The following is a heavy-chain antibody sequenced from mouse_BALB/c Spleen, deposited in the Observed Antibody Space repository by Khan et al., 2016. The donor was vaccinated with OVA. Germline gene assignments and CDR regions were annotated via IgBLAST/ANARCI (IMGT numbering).Heavy chain of an antibody. CDR1: GYSITSDYA. V-gene: IGHV3-2*02. D-gene: IGHD1-1*02. CDR3: ARAAYYANWYFDV. J-gene: IGHJ1*01. Sequence: EVQLLETGPGLVKPSQSLSLTCTVTGYSITSDYAWNWIRQFPGNKLEWMGYISYSGSTNYNPSLKSRISITRDTSKNQFFLQLNSVTTGDTATYYCARAAYYANWYFDVWGAGTTVTVSS. CDR2: ISYSGST.